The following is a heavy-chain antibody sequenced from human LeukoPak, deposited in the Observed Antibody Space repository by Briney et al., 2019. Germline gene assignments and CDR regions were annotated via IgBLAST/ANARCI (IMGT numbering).Heavy chain of an antibody. D-gene: IGHD4-23*01. CDR3: ARDGRGGRNYYYYMDV. J-gene: IGHJ6*03. V-gene: IGHV1-2*02. CDR2: INPNSGGT. CDR1: GYTFTGYY. Sequence: GASVKVSCKASGYTFTGYYMHWVRQAPGQGLEWMGWINPNSGGTNYAQKFQGRVTMTRDTSISTAYMELSRLRSDDTAVYYCARDGRGGRNYYYYMDVWGKGTTVTVSS.